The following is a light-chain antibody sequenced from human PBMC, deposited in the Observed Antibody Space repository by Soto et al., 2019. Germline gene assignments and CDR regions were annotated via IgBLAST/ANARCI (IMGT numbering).Light chain of an antibody. CDR1: SSNIGAGYD. CDR2: ANT. V-gene: IGLV1-40*01. CDR3: QSYDSRLSGFV. Sequence: QSVLTQPPSVSGAPGQRVTISCTGSSSNIGAGYDVHWYQQLPGTAPKLLIFANTNRPSGVPVRFSGSRSVTSASLAITGLQADDEADYYCQSYDSRLSGFVFGIGTKLTVL. J-gene: IGLJ1*01.